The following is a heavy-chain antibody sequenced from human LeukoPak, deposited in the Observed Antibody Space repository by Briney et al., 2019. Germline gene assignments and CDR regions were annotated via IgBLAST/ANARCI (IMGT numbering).Heavy chain of an antibody. CDR2: INPNTGGT. CDR3: SRASVEY. Sequence: ASVKVSCKASGYTFTGFYMHWVRQAPGQGLEWMGWINPNTGGTNYAQKFQRRVTVTSDTSIRTTYMELTSLTSDDTAMYYCSRASVEYWGQGTLVTVSS. CDR1: GYTFTGFY. V-gene: IGHV1-2*02. J-gene: IGHJ4*02.